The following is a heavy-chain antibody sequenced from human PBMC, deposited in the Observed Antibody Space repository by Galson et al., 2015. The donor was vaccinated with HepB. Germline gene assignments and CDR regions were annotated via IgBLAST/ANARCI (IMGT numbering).Heavy chain of an antibody. CDR1: GFTFSSYS. CDR3: ARQYYDSSGYYHGAFDI. D-gene: IGHD3-22*01. CDR2: ISSSSSYI. Sequence: SLRLSCAASGFTFSSYSMNWVRQAPGKGLEWVSSISSSSSYIYYADSVKGRFTISRDNAKNSLYLQMNSLRAEDTAVYYCARQYYDSSGYYHGAFDIWGQGTMVTVSS. J-gene: IGHJ3*02. V-gene: IGHV3-21*01.